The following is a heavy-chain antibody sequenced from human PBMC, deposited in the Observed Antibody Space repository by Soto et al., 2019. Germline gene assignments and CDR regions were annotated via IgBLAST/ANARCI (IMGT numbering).Heavy chain of an antibody. CDR2: ISAYNGNT. J-gene: IGHJ6*02. Sequence: QVQLVQSGAEVKKPGASVKVSCKASGYTFTSYGISWVRQAPGQGLEWMGWISAYNGNTNYAQKLQCRVTMTTDTSRSTAYMERRSLRSDDTAVYYWARDWADYGMDVGGQGTTVTVSS. CDR1: GYTFTSYG. D-gene: IGHD3-16*01. CDR3: ARDWADYGMDV. V-gene: IGHV1-18*01.